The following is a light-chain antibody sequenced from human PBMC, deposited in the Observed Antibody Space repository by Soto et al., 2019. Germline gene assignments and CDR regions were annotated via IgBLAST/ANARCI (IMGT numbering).Light chain of an antibody. CDR1: SSDVGGYNY. V-gene: IGLV2-8*01. J-gene: IGLJ1*01. CDR3: SSYAGSSNV. CDR2: EVN. Sequence: SVLTQPPSASGSPGQSVAISCTGTSSDVGGYNYVSWYQQHPGKAPKLMIYEVNKRPSGVPDRFSGSKSGNTASLTVSGLQAEDEDDYYCSSYAGSSNVFGTRTKVTV.